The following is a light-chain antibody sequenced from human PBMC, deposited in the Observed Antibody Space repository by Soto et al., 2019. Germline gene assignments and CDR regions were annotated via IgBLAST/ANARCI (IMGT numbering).Light chain of an antibody. V-gene: IGLV1-40*01. CDR2: GNS. J-gene: IGLJ2*01. Sequence: QSVLTQPPSVSGAPGQRVTISCTGSSSNFGAGYDIHWYQQLPGTAPKLLIYGNSNRPSGVPDRFSGSKSGTSASLAITGLHAEDEADYYCQSYDSSLSGVVFGGGTKLTVL. CDR1: SSNFGAGYD. CDR3: QSYDSSLSGVV.